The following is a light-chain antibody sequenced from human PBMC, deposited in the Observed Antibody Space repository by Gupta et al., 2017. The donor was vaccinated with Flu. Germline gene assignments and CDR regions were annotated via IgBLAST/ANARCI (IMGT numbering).Light chain of an antibody. J-gene: IGLJ1*01. V-gene: IGLV2-14*01. CDR3: SSYTNSSTFDV. CDR2: DVS. CDR1: SRDVGGSDY. Sequence: HSALTQPASVPGSPGQSITISSTGTSRDVGGSDYVSWYQQHPGKAPKLIIYDVSNRPSGVSSRFSGSKSDNTASLTISGLQSEDEADYYCSSYTNSSTFDVFGTGTKVTVL.